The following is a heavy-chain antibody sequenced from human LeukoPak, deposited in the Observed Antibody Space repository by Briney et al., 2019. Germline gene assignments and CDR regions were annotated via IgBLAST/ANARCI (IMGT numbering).Heavy chain of an antibody. CDR2: IYYSGST. CDR1: GGSISSGGYY. CDR3: ARIKFWNGYYDY. V-gene: IGHV4-31*03. Sequence: SETLSLTCTVSGGSISSGGYYWSWIRQHPGKGLEWIGYIYYSGSTYYNPSLKSRVTISVDTSKNQFSLKLSSVTAADTAVYYCARIKFWNGYYDYWGQGTLVTVSS. J-gene: IGHJ4*02. D-gene: IGHD3-3*01.